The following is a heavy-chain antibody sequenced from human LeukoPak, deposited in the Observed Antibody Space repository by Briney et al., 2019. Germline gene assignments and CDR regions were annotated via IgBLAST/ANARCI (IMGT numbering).Heavy chain of an antibody. CDR2: ISYDGSNK. CDR3: ARDGALDY. CDR1: GLTFSSYA. D-gene: IGHD3-16*01. Sequence: PGRSLRLSCEASGLTFSSYAMHWVRQAPGKGLEWVAVISYDGSNKYYADSVKGRFTISRDNSKNTLYLQMNSLRAEDTAVYYCARDGALDYWGQGTLVTVSS. J-gene: IGHJ4*02. V-gene: IGHV3-30-3*01.